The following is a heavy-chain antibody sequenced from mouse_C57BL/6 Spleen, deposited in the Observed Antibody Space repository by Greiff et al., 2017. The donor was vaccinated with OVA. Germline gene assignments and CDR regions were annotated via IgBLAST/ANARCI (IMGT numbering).Heavy chain of an antibody. D-gene: IGHD1-1*01. CDR3: ARSGDYGSSYATDY. CDR1: GYTFTNYW. V-gene: IGHV1-63*01. J-gene: IGHJ4*01. CDR2: IYPGGGYT. Sequence: VQLQESGAELVRPGTSVKMSCKASGYTFTNYWIGWAKQRPGHGLEWIGDIYPGGGYTNYNEKFKGKATLTADKSSSTAYMQFSSLTSEDSAIYYCARSGDYGSSYATDYWGQGTSVTVSS.